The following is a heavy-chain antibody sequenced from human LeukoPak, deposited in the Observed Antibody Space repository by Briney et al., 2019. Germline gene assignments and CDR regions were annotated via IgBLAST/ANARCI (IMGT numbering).Heavy chain of an antibody. CDR3: ARGADCGGDCIWVL. V-gene: IGHV4-39*07. CDR2: IFSSGST. Sequence: MSSETLSLTCTVSGGSISSSDYYWGWIRQPPGKGLESIGSIFSSGSTYYKPSLKSRVTISVDMSKNKVSLKLNSVTAADTAVYYCARGADCGGDCIWVLWGQGTLVTVSS. J-gene: IGHJ4*02. CDR1: GGSISSSDYY. D-gene: IGHD2-21*02.